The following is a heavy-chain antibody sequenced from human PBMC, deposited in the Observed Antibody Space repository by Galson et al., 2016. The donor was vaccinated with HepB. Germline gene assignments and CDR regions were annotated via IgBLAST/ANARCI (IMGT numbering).Heavy chain of an antibody. CDR1: GFSFSDYS. J-gene: IGHJ4*02. V-gene: IGHV3-11*04. D-gene: IGHD5-18*01. CDR2: INSVANTF. Sequence: LRLSCAASGFSFSDYSMIWIRQAPGKGLEWLAYINSVANTFYYTDSVKGRFTISRDNARNSLLLQMNSLKADDTALYYCARGRTARWWGQGTLVTVSS. CDR3: ARGRTARW.